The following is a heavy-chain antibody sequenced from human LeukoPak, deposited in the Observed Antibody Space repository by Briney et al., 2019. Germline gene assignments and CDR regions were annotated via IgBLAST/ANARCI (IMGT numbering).Heavy chain of an antibody. Sequence: ASVKVSCKASGYVFTEYYMHWVRQAPGQGLEWMGWINPNSGGADFVQKFQGRVTMTRDTSINTAYLELSSLRSDDTAVYYCVRGVWIVAHPGDWFDPWGQGTLVTVSS. CDR1: GYVFTEYY. J-gene: IGHJ5*02. D-gene: IGHD5-12*01. CDR3: VRGVWIVAHPGDWFDP. CDR2: INPNSGGA. V-gene: IGHV1-2*02.